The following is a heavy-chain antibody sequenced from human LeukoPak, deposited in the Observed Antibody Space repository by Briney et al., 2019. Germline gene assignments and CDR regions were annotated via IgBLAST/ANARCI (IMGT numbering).Heavy chain of an antibody. D-gene: IGHD3-10*01. CDR3: AKRALLGFGELYYFDY. Sequence: GGSLRLSCAGSGFTFSRHSMNWVRQAPGKGLEWVSYISSSSSSIYYADSVKGRFTISRDNSKNTLYLQMNSLRAEDTAVYYCAKRALLGFGELYYFDYWGQGTLVTVSS. J-gene: IGHJ4*02. V-gene: IGHV3-48*01. CDR1: GFTFSRHS. CDR2: ISSSSSSI.